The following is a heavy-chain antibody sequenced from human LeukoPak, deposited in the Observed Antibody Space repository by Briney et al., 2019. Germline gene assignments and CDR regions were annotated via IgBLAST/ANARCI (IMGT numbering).Heavy chain of an antibody. D-gene: IGHD3-10*01. Sequence: SETLSLTCTVSGGSISSYYWSWIRQPPGKGLEWFGYIYYSGSTNYNPSLKSRVTISVNTSKNQFSLKLSSVTAADTAVYYCARGGSGSNYVYYYYYMDVWGKGTTVTVSS. CDR2: IYYSGST. V-gene: IGHV4-59*01. CDR3: ARGGSGSNYVYYYYYMDV. CDR1: GGSISSYY. J-gene: IGHJ6*03.